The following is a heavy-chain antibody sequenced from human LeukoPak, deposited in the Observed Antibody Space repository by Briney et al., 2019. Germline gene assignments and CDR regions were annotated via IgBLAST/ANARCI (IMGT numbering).Heavy chain of an antibody. CDR3: AREGFSYCRSYNCWSEIDY. V-gene: IGHV3-7*01. CDR2: IKQDGSEK. CDR1: GYIFSNYF. Sequence: PGGSLRLSCAASGYIFSNYFMTWVRQAPGKGLEWVANIKQDGSEKYYVDSVKGRFTISRDNAKNSLYLQMNSLRAEDTAVYYCAREGFSYCRSYNCWSEIDYWGQGTLVTVSS. J-gene: IGHJ4*02. D-gene: IGHD2-2*01.